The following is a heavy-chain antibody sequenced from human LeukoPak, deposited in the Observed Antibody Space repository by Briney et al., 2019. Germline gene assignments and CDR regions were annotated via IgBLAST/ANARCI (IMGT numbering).Heavy chain of an antibody. CDR1: GFTFSSYS. Sequence: PGGSLRLSCAASGFTFSSYSMNWVRQAPGKGLEWVSSISGSSSYIYYADSVKGRFTISRDNAKNSLYLQMNSLRAEDTAVYYCARCSRILTDYFDYWGQGTLVTVSS. CDR2: ISGSSSYI. J-gene: IGHJ4*02. V-gene: IGHV3-21*01. CDR3: ARCSRILTDYFDY. D-gene: IGHD3-9*01.